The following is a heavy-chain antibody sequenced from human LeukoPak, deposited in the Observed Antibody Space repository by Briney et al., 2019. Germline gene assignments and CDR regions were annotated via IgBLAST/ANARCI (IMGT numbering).Heavy chain of an antibody. CDR2: INHSGST. Sequence: PSETLSLTCAVYGGSFSGYYWSWIRQPPGKGLEWIGEINHSGSTNYNPSLKSRVTISVDTSKNQFSLKLSSVTAADTAVYYCARGPNTKKYCSSTSCYEWRGDYYMDVWGKGTTVTVSS. D-gene: IGHD2-2*01. V-gene: IGHV4-34*01. CDR3: ARGPNTKKYCSSTSCYEWRGDYYMDV. J-gene: IGHJ6*03. CDR1: GGSFSGYY.